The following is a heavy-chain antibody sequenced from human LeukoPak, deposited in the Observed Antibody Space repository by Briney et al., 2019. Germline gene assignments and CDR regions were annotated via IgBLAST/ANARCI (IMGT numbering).Heavy chain of an antibody. CDR1: GGTFSSYA. Sequence: SVKVSCKASGGTFSSYAISWVRQAPGQGLEWMGGIIPILGIANYAQKFQGRVTITADKSASTAYMELSSLRSEDTAVYYYARDLRIAAAGTENWFDPWGQGTLVTVSS. D-gene: IGHD6-13*01. V-gene: IGHV1-69*04. CDR2: IIPILGIA. CDR3: ARDLRIAAAGTENWFDP. J-gene: IGHJ5*02.